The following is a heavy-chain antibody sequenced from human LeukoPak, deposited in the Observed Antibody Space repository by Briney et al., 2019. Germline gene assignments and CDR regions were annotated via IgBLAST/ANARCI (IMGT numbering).Heavy chain of an antibody. CDR1: GGSFSGYY. CDR3: AREQDPGIAVAGINWFDP. D-gene: IGHD6-19*01. J-gene: IGHJ5*02. Sequence: PSETLSLTCAVYGGSFSGYYWSWIRQPPGKGLEWIGEINHSGSTNYNPSLKSRVTISVDTSKNQFSLKLSSVTAADTAVYYCAREQDPGIAVAGINWFDPWGQGTLVTVSS. CDR2: INHSGST. V-gene: IGHV4-34*01.